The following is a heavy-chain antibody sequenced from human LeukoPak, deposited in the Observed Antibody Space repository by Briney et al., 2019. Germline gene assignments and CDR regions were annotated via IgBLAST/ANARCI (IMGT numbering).Heavy chain of an antibody. V-gene: IGHV3-74*01. CDR3: ARGGFYSSGGIDH. CDR2: INSDGSST. J-gene: IGHJ4*02. CDR1: GFTFTSYW. D-gene: IGHD6-19*01. Sequence: GGSLRLSCAASGFTFTSYWMHWVRQAPGKGPVWVSRINSDGSSTSYADSVKGRFTISRDNAKNTLYLQMNSLRAEDTAVYYCARGGFYSSGGIDHWGQGTLVTVSS.